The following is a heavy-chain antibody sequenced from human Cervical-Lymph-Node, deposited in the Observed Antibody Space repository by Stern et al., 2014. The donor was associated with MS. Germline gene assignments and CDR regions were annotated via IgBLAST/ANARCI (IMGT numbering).Heavy chain of an antibody. CDR1: GGSISSGSYY. CDR2: IYTRGRT. V-gene: IGHV4-61*02. CDR3: ASVSGSAEFYGMDV. Sequence: VQLEESGPGLVKPSQTLSLTCTVSGGSISSGSYYWSWNRQPDGKGLEWIGYIYTRGRTSNNPPHETRVTISVDTPKNQFSLKLISVTAADTAIYYCASVSGSAEFYGMDVWGQGTTVTVSS. D-gene: IGHD3-10*01. J-gene: IGHJ6*02.